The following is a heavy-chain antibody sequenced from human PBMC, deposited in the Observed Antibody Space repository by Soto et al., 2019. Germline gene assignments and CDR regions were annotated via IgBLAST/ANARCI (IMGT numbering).Heavy chain of an antibody. CDR1: GGSISSGDYY. D-gene: IGHD4-4*01. V-gene: IGHV4-30-4*01. J-gene: IGHJ4*02. Sequence: QVQLQESGPGLVKPSQTLSLTCTVSGGSISSGDYYWRWIRQPPGKGLEWIGYIYYSGFTYYNPSLNSRLTMSVDTSKNQFSLKLSSVIAADTAVYYCARSDNYVPFDNGGQGTLVTVSS. CDR2: IYYSGFT. CDR3: ARSDNYVPFDN.